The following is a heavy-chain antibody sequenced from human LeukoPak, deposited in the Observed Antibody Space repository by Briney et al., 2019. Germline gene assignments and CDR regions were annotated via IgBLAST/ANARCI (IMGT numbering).Heavy chain of an antibody. D-gene: IGHD3-10*01. CDR3: ARVGHYYDSGSYYDARGTFDY. Sequence: PSETLSLTCTVSGGSIGAYYWSWIRQPPGKGLEWIGYIYYSGSTNYNPSLKSRVTISVDTSNNQFSLKLSSVTAADTAVYYCARVGHYYDSGSYYDARGTFDYWGQGTLVTVSS. J-gene: IGHJ4*02. V-gene: IGHV4-59*01. CDR1: GGSIGAYY. CDR2: IYYSGST.